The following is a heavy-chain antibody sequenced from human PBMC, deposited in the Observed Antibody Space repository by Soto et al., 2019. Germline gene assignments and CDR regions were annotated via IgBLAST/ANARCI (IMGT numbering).Heavy chain of an antibody. D-gene: IGHD2-8*01. Sequence: EAQLVKSGGGLVQPGGSLRLSCEASGFSLGSYWMTWVRQAPGKGLEWVANIKKDGSRTSYLDSVRGRFTISRDNVGNSLSLQMDSLRAEDTGLYFCARDVSPGTSTLYLDAFDIWGQGTMVTVSS. CDR1: GFSLGSYW. CDR3: ARDVSPGTSTLYLDAFDI. V-gene: IGHV3-7*05. J-gene: IGHJ3*02. CDR2: IKKDGSRT.